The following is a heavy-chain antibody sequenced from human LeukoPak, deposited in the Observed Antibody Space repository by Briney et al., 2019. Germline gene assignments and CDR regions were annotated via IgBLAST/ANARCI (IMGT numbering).Heavy chain of an antibody. J-gene: IGHJ2*01. CDR2: IYPSGSI. V-gene: IGHV4-61*02. D-gene: IGHD4-23*01. CDR1: GASISSGSYY. CDR3: ARVTSYGGNSGWYFDL. Sequence: SQTLSLTCSVSGASISSGSYYWSWIRQPAGKGLEWIGLIYPSGSINNNPSLKSRVTISLDTSKNLFSLRLSSVTAADTAIYYCARVTSYGGNSGWYFDLWGRGTLVTVSS.